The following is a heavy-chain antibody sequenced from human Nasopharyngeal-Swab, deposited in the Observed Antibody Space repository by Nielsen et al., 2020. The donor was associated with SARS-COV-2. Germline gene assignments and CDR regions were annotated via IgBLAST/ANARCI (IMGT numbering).Heavy chain of an antibody. V-gene: IGHV3-23*01. CDR2: ISGADDST. CDR1: GFIFKNYA. J-gene: IGHJ6*02. Sequence: GGSLRPSCSASGFIFKNYAMNWVRQAPGGGLEWVSAISGADDSTKYADSVKGRFTISRDNSKNTLDLQMNSLRAEDTAMYYCAKDRDSGDDSGEYYHYYGMDVWGQGTSVTVS. D-gene: IGHD5-12*01. CDR3: AKDRDSGDDSGEYYHYYGMDV.